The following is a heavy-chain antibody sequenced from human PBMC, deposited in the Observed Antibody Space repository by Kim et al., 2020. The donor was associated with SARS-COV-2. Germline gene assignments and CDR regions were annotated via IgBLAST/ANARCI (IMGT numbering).Heavy chain of an antibody. V-gene: IGHV1-18*01. J-gene: IGHJ4*02. Sequence: AQKPQGRVTMTTDTSTSTAYMELRSLRSDDTAVYYCARGGCSSTSCYDYWGQGTLVTVSS. CDR3: ARGGCSSTSCYDY. D-gene: IGHD2-2*01.